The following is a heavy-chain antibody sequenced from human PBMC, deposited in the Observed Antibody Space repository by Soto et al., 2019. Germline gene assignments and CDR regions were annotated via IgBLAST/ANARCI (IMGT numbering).Heavy chain of an antibody. Sequence: QVQLVESGGGVVQPGRSLRLSCAASGFTFSSYGMHWVRQAPGKGLEWVAVIWYDGSKKYYVDSVKGRFTISRDNSKNTLYMQMNSLTAEDTAVYYCARDPDGTWLGFYYGMDVWGQGTTVTVSS. J-gene: IGHJ6*02. CDR2: IWYDGSKK. D-gene: IGHD5-12*01. CDR3: ARDPDGTWLGFYYGMDV. CDR1: GFTFSSYG. V-gene: IGHV3-33*01.